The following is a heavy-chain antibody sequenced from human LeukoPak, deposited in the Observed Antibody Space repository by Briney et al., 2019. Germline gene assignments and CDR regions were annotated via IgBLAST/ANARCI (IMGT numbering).Heavy chain of an antibody. CDR3: ASGQKLGF. CDR1: GFTFSSYW. V-gene: IGHV3-7*01. CDR2: IKQDGSDK. Sequence: PGGSLRLSCVASGFTFSSYWMSWVRQAPGKGLEWVANIKQDGSDKYYVDSVKGRFTISRDNAKNSLYLQMSSLRAEDTAVHYCASGQKLGFWGQGTLVTVSS. D-gene: IGHD6-13*01. J-gene: IGHJ4*02.